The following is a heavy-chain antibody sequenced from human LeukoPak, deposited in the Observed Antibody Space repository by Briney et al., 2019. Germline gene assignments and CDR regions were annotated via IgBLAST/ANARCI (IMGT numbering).Heavy chain of an antibody. CDR3: ARGERITMKVVVTLTDWFDP. Sequence: ASVKVSCKASGYTFTSYYMHWVRQAPGQGLEWMGIINPSGGSTTYAQKFQGRVTMTRDMSTSTVYMELSSLRPEDTAVYYCARGERITMKVVVTLTDWFDPWGQGTLVTVSS. CDR2: INPSGGST. CDR1: GYTFTSYY. D-gene: IGHD3-22*01. J-gene: IGHJ5*02. V-gene: IGHV1-46*01.